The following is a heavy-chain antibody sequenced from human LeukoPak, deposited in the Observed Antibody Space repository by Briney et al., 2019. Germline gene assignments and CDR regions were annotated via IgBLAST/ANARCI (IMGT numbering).Heavy chain of an antibody. V-gene: IGHV3-9*01. J-gene: IGHJ4*02. D-gene: IGHD2-2*01. Sequence: GGSLRLSCAASGFTFDDYAMHWVRQAPGKGLEWVSGISWNSGSIGYADSVKGRFTISRDNAKNSLYLQMNSLRAEDTAVYYCARDRYCSSTSCYDFDYWGQGTLVTVSS. CDR2: ISWNSGSI. CDR1: GFTFDDYA. CDR3: ARDRYCSSTSCYDFDY.